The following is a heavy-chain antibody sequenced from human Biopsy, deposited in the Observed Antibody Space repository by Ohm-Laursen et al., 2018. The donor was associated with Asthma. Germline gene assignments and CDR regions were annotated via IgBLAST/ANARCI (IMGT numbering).Heavy chain of an antibody. CDR3: ARKAGSCISRTCYSLDF. CDR1: GGTFNTYV. J-gene: IGHJ4*02. V-gene: IGHV1-69*13. D-gene: IGHD2-2*01. Sequence: ASVKVSCKSLGGTFNTYVIGWVRQAPGQGLEWMGGINSVFGTTTYPQKFQDRVTITADDSTSTVYMGLSSLRSEDTAVYYYARKAGSCISRTCYSLDFWGQGTLVTVSS. CDR2: INSVFGTT.